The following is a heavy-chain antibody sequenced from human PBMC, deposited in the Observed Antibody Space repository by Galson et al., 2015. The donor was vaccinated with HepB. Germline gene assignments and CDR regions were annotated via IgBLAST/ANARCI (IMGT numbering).Heavy chain of an antibody. Sequence: SVKVSCKASGYTFTSYDINWVRQATGQGLEWMGWMNPNSGNTGYAQKFQGRVTMTRNTSISTAYMGLSSLRSEDTAVYYCARTIIAAAGEYYYYYMDVWGKGTTVTVSS. CDR2: MNPNSGNT. D-gene: IGHD6-13*01. J-gene: IGHJ6*03. V-gene: IGHV1-8*01. CDR3: ARTIIAAAGEYYYYYMDV. CDR1: GYTFTSYD.